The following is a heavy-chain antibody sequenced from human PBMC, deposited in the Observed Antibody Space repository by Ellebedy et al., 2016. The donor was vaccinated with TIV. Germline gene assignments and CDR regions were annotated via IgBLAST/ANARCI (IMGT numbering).Heavy chain of an antibody. D-gene: IGHD3-22*01. CDR2: IIPIFGTA. J-gene: IGHJ3*02. CDR1: GGTFSSYA. CDR3: ALYYDSSGYYDDAFDI. Sequence: SVKVSXXASGGTFSSYAISWVRQAPGQGLEWMGGIIPIFGTANYAQKFQGRVTITADEPTSTAYMELSSLRSEDTAVYYCALYYDSSGYYDDAFDIWGQGTMVTVSS. V-gene: IGHV1-69*13.